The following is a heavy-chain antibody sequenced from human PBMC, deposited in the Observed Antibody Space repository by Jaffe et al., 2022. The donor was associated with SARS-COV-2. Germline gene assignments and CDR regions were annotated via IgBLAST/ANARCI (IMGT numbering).Heavy chain of an antibody. CDR3: ARRSSFWGFDP. V-gene: IGHV3-20*01. CDR2: ISGNGAST. J-gene: IGHJ5*02. Sequence: EVQLVESGGGVLRPGGSLRLSCAASGFTFDDYGMTWVRQAPGKGLEWVSTISGNGASTGYADSVKGRFTISRDNAKNSLYLQMNSLRAEDTALYHCARRSSFWGFDPWGQGTLVTVSS. CDR1: GFTFDDYG. D-gene: IGHD7-27*01.